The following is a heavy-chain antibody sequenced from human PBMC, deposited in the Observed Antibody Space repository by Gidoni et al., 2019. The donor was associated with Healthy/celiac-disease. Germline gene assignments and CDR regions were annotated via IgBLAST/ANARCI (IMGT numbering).Heavy chain of an antibody. Sequence: QVQLQESGPGLVKPSGTLSLTCAVSGGSISRSNWWSWVRQPPGKGREWIGEIYHSGSTNYNPSLKSRVTISVDKSKNQFSLKLSSVTAADTAVYYCARDQFTVTTGSAFDIWGQGTMVTVSS. CDR2: IYHSGST. CDR3: ARDQFTVTTGSAFDI. V-gene: IGHV4-4*02. CDR1: GGSISRSNW. D-gene: IGHD4-17*01. J-gene: IGHJ3*02.